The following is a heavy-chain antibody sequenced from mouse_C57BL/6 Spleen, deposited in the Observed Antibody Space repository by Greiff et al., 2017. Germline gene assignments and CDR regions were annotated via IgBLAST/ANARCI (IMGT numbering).Heavy chain of an antibody. CDR2: IDPETGGT. CDR3: TIFDY. CDR1: GYTFTDYE. V-gene: IGHV1-15*01. J-gene: IGHJ2*01. Sequence: VQVVESGAELVRPGASVTLSCKASGYTFTDYEMHWVKQTPVHGLEWIGAIDPETGGTAYNQKFKGKAILTADKSSSTAYMELRSLTSEDSAVYYCTIFDYWGQGTTLTVSS.